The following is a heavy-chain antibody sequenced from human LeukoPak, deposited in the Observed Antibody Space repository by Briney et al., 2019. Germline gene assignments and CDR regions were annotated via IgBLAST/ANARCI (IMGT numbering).Heavy chain of an antibody. V-gene: IGHV5-51*01. CDR1: GYSFTSYW. CDR3: ARPGSSGYYGAYGMDV. D-gene: IGHD3-22*01. J-gene: IGHJ6*02. Sequence: GESLKISCKGFGYSFTSYWIGWVRQMPGKGLEWMGIIYPGDSDTRYSPSFQGQVTTSADKSISTAYLQWSSLKASDTAMYYCARPGSSGYYGAYGMDVWGQGTTVTVSS. CDR2: IYPGDSDT.